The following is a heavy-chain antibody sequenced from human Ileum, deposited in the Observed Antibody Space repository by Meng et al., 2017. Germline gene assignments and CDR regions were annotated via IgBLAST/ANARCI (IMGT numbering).Heavy chain of an antibody. J-gene: IGHJ4*02. CDR3: ARDHWGSLDY. Sequence: QVQLQGPGPGLVRPSETLSLICTVSGGSVSSAGYQWGWIRQPPGKGLEWIGYASTNYNPSLKSRVTISLDTSKNQFSLKLSSVTAADTAAYYCARDHWGSLDYWGQGILVTVSS. CDR2: AST. D-gene: IGHD7-27*01. CDR1: GGSVSSAGYQ. V-gene: IGHV4-61*08.